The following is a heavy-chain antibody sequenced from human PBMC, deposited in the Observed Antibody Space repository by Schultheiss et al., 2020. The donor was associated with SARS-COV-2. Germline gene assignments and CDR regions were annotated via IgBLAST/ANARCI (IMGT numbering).Heavy chain of an antibody. Sequence: SETLSLTCTVSGGSISSGDYYWSWIRQPPGKGLEWIGYIYYSGSTNYNPSLKSRVTISVDTSKNQFSLKLSSVTAADTAVYYCARLGWIQGVYYFDYWGQGTLVTVSS. D-gene: IGHD5-18*01. CDR1: GGSISSGDYY. J-gene: IGHJ4*02. CDR2: IYYSGST. CDR3: ARLGWIQGVYYFDY. V-gene: IGHV4-30-4*01.